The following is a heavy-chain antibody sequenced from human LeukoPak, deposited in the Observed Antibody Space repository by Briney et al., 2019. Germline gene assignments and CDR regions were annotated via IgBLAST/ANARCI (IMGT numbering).Heavy chain of an antibody. CDR2: ISYDGSNK. CDR1: GFTFSSYA. CDR3: AKHAQSGYYSHYYYGMDV. Sequence: GGSLRLPCAASGFTFSSYAMHRVRQAPGKGLEWVAVISYDGSNKYYADSVKGRFTISRDNSKNTLYLQMNSLRAEDTAVYYCAKHAQSGYYSHYYYGMDVWGQGTTVTVSS. D-gene: IGHD3-3*01. V-gene: IGHV3-30-3*02. J-gene: IGHJ6*02.